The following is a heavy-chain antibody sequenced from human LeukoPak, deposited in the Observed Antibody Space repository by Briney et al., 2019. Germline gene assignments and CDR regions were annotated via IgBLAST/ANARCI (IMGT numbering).Heavy chain of an antibody. CDR2: INHSGST. V-gene: IGHV4-34*01. CDR3: ARFPSFWSGYSRRSGYFDY. Sequence: PSETLSLTCAVYGGSFSGYYWSWIRQPPGKGLEWIGEINHSGSTNYNPSLKSRVTISVDTSKNQFSLKLSSVTAADTAVYYCARFPSFWSGYSRRSGYFDYWGQGTLVTVSS. CDR1: GGSFSGYY. J-gene: IGHJ4*02. D-gene: IGHD3-3*01.